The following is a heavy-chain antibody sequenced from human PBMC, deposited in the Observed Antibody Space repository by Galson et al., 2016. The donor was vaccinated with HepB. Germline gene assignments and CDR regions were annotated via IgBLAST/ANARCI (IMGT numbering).Heavy chain of an antibody. Sequence: SLRLSCAASGFTFSSYEMDWVRQAPGKGLEWVSYISSSGSPIYYADSVRGRFTISRDNAKSSLYLQMNSLRGEDTAVYYCARGLRPRRLDYYYYGLDVWGQGTTVTVSS. V-gene: IGHV3-48*03. CDR3: ARGLRPRRLDYYYYGLDV. CDR2: ISSSGSPI. CDR1: GFTFSSYE. J-gene: IGHJ6*02. D-gene: IGHD3-10*01.